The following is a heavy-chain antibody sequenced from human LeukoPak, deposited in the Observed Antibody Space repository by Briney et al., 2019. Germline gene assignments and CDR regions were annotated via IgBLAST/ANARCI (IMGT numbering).Heavy chain of an antibody. CDR1: GGTFSSYA. CDR3: ARGMVRVGIVVVPAAT. J-gene: IGHJ5*02. D-gene: IGHD2-2*01. V-gene: IGHV1-69*05. Sequence: GASVNVSCKPSGGTFSSYAISWVRQAPGQGLEWMGGIIPIFDTANYAQKFQGRVTITTDESTSTAYMELSRLRSEDTAVYYCARGMVRVGIVVVPAATWGQGTLVTVSS. CDR2: IIPIFDTA.